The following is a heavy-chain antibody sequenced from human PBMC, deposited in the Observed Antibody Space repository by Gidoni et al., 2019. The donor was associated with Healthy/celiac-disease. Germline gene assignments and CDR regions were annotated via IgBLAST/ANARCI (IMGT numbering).Heavy chain of an antibody. CDR3: ARELAAACYYYYYYMDV. CDR2: ISSSGSTI. V-gene: IGHV3-11*01. J-gene: IGHJ6*03. Sequence: VQLVESGGGLVTHGGSLKLSCEASGFTFSDYYIRWIRQAPGKGLEWVSYISSSGSTIYYADSVKGRFTISRDNAKNSLYLQMNSLRAEDTAVYYCARELAAACYYYYYYMDVWGKGTTVTVSS. CDR1: GFTFSDYY. D-gene: IGHD6-13*01.